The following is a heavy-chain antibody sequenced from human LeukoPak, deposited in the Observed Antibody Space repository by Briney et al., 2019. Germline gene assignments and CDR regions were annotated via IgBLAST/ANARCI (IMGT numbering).Heavy chain of an antibody. CDR1: GGSISSYY. D-gene: IGHD6-6*01. J-gene: IGHJ4*02. CDR2: MYTSGST. Sequence: SETLSLTCTVSGGSISSYYWSWIRQPAGKGLEWIGRMYTSGSTHYNPSLKSRVTMSVDKSKNQFSLKLSSVTAADTAVYYCARDRDSTSSRFDYWGQGTLVTVSS. V-gene: IGHV4-4*07. CDR3: ARDRDSTSSRFDY.